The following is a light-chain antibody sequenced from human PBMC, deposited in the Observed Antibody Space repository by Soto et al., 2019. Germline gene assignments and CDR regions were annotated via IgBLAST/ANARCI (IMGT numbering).Light chain of an antibody. Sequence: EIVLTQSPGTLSLSPGERATFSCRASQSVSNSSLAWYHQKPGQAPRLLLFAASRRATGIPDTFSGSGSGTDFTLTISRLEPEDFAVYYCHQRQSWPRTFGQGT. CDR1: QSVSNSS. CDR2: AAS. V-gene: IGKV3-20*01. CDR3: HQRQSWPRT. J-gene: IGKJ1*01.